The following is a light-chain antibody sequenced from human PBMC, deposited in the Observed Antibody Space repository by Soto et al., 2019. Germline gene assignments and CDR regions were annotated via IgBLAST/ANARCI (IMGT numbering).Light chain of an antibody. J-gene: IGKJ1*01. CDR3: QHFRA. CDR2: DVS. V-gene: IGKV3D-11*03. Sequence: TQSPGTLSVSPGERATLSCRAAQGVTTNFAWYQQKSGQSPRLLIYDVSNRATGIPDRFSGSGSGTDFTLTISRLEPEDFVLYYCQHFRAFGQGTKVDIK. CDR1: QGVTTN.